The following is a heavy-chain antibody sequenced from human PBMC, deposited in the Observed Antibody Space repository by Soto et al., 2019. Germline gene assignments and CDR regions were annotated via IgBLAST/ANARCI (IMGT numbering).Heavy chain of an antibody. J-gene: IGHJ4*02. CDR2: IYWDDDK. V-gene: IGHV2-5*02. Sequence: QITLKESGPTLVKPTQTLTLTCTFSGFSLNTGGVGVGWIRQPPGKALEWLELIYWDDDKRYSPSLKSKLNITQDTSKNQVVLTKTNMDPVDTATYCWAHRAGDREGYWGQGTLVTVSS. CDR1: GFSLNTGGVG. D-gene: IGHD4-17*01. CDR3: AHRAGDREGY.